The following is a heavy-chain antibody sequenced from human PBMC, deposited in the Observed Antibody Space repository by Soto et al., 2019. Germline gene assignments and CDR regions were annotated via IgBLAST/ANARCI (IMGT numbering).Heavy chain of an antibody. V-gene: IGHV3-33*03. D-gene: IGHD1-1*01. CDR3: TTAFEY. CDR1: GFTFSSYG. CDR2: IWYDGSNK. Sequence: GGSLRLSCAASGFTFSSYGMHWVRQAPGKGLEWVAVIWYDGSNKNYADSVKGRFTISRDNAKNTLYLEMNSLRAEDTAVYYCTTAFEYWGRGTLVTVSS. J-gene: IGHJ4*02.